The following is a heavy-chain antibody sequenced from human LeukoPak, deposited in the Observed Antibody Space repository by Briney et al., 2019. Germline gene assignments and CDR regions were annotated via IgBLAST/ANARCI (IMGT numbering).Heavy chain of an antibody. J-gene: IGHJ4*02. CDR2: MSNTGIT. V-gene: IGHV4-59*07. CDR1: GGSISSYF. CDR3: AKASVATAVLFDS. Sequence: SDTLSLTCTVSGGSISSYFWNWIRQPPGRGVEGIGYMSNTGITKYNPSLKSRVTISADTSENQFSLNLKSVTAADTAVYYCAKASVATAVLFDSWGQGTLVAVSS. D-gene: IGHD5-12*01.